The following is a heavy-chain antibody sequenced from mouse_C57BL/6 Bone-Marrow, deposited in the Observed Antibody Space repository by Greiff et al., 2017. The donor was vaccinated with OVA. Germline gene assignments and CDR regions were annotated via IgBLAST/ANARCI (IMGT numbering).Heavy chain of an antibody. Sequence: EVMLVESGGGLVQPGGSLKLSCAASGFTFSDYYMYWVRQTPEKRLEWVAYISNGGGSTYYPDTVKGRFTISRDNAKNTLYLQMSRLKSEDTAMYYCAGQGDGYYWYFDVWGTGTTVTVSS. CDR3: AGQGDGYYWYFDV. CDR2: ISNGGGST. V-gene: IGHV5-12*01. CDR1: GFTFSDYY. J-gene: IGHJ1*03. D-gene: IGHD2-3*01.